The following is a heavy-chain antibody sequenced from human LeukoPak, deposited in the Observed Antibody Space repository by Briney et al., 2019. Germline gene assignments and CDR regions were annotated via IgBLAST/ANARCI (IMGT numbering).Heavy chain of an antibody. CDR3: ARGGQGYNYVY. CDR1: GGSISSANYY. Sequence: PSETLSLTCTVSGGSISSANYYWNWVRQPPGRGLGWIGYISYSGSTHYNPSLKSRATISADTPKNQFSLKLTSMTAADTAVYHCARGGQGYNYVYWGQGTLVTVSS. J-gene: IGHJ4*02. V-gene: IGHV4-30-4*01. D-gene: IGHD5-24*01. CDR2: ISYSGST.